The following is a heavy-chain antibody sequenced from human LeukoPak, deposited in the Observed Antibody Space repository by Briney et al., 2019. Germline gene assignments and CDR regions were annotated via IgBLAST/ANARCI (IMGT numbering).Heavy chain of an antibody. Sequence: GGSLRLSCAASGFTFSSYGMNWVRQAPGKGLEWVSSITSSSSYIFYADSVKGRFTISRGNAKNSLYLQMHSLRAEDTAVYYCARDLRDTTMAHDAFDIWGQGTVVTVSS. CDR1: GFTFSSYG. CDR2: ITSSSSYI. CDR3: ARDLRDTTMAHDAFDI. J-gene: IGHJ3*02. V-gene: IGHV3-21*01. D-gene: IGHD5-18*01.